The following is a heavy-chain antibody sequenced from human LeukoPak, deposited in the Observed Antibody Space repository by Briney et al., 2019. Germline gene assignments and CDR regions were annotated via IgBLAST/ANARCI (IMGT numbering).Heavy chain of an antibody. Sequence: PGGSLRLSCAASQFTFSNYAMSWVRQAPGKGLKWVSAISGSGNTTYFGDSVTGRFTISRDNPKNTVYLQMNSLSAEDTAVYYCAKGPAPYCSGGSCYSPHWYLDLWGRGTLVTVSS. J-gene: IGHJ2*01. CDR3: AKGPAPYCSGGSCYSPHWYLDL. V-gene: IGHV3-23*01. D-gene: IGHD2-15*01. CDR1: QFTFSNYA. CDR2: ISGSGNTT.